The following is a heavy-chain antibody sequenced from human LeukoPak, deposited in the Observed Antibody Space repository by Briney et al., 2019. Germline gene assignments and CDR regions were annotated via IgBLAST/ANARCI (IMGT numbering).Heavy chain of an antibody. CDR1: GGSVSSSSYY. V-gene: IGHV4-39*01. CDR3: ARRLRGFDS. J-gene: IGHJ5*01. D-gene: IGHD5-12*01. CDR2: VYCSGST. Sequence: PSETLSLTCTVSGGSVSSSSYYWGWIRQPPGKGVEWIGSVYCSGSTYYNPSLKSRVTISVDTSKNQFSLKLSSVTAADTALYYCARRLRGFDSWGQGTLVTVSS.